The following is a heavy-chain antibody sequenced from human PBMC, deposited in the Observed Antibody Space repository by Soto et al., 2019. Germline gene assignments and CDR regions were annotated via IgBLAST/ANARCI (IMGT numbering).Heavy chain of an antibody. CDR1: GYTFTSYG. Sequence: GASVKGSCKASGYTFTSYGISWVRQAPGQGLEWMGRIIPILGIANYAQKFQGRVTITADKSTSTAYMELSSLRSEDTAVYYCARDQDYYDSSGPSLDYWG. CDR3: ARDQDYYDSSGPSLDY. D-gene: IGHD3-22*01. V-gene: IGHV1-69*04. CDR2: IIPILGIA. J-gene: IGHJ4*01.